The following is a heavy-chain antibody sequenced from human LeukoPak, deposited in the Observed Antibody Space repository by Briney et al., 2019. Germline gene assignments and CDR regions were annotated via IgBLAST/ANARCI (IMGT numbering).Heavy chain of an antibody. V-gene: IGHV3-7*01. CDR3: AKDRRQYFYGPGSYFDY. J-gene: IGHJ4*02. D-gene: IGHD3-10*01. Sequence: GGSLRLSCAASGFTFSSYWMSWVRQAPGKGLEWVANIKQDGSEKYYVDSVKGRFTVSRDNSKNTLYLQMNSLRAEDTAVYFCAKDRRQYFYGPGSYFDYWGQGTLVTVSS. CDR1: GFTFSSYW. CDR2: IKQDGSEK.